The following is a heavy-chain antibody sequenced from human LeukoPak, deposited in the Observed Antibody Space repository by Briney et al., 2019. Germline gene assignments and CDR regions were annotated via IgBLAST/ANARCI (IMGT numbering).Heavy chain of an antibody. Sequence: GGSLRLSCAASGFTFDDYAMHWVRQAPGKGLEWVSVISWNSGSIGYADSVKGRFTISRDNAKNSLYLQMNSLRAEDTALYYCAKDLEDEPGTYYFDYWGQGTLVSVSS. CDR1: GFTFDDYA. D-gene: IGHD1-14*01. CDR3: AKDLEDEPGTYYFDY. CDR2: ISWNSGSI. V-gene: IGHV3-9*01. J-gene: IGHJ4*02.